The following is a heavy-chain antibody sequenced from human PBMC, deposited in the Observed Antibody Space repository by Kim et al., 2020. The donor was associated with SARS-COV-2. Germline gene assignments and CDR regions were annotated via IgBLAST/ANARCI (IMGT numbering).Heavy chain of an antibody. CDR3: ARDFRGGNAFDI. Sequence: GGSLRLSCAASGLTVSSNYMSWVRQAPGKGLEWVSVIYSGGSTYYADSVKGRFTISRDNSKNMLYLQMNSLRAEDTAMYYCARDFRGGNAFDIWGQGTMVTVSS. CDR2: IYSGGST. J-gene: IGHJ3*02. CDR1: GLTVSSNY. D-gene: IGHD3-16*01. V-gene: IGHV3-66*01.